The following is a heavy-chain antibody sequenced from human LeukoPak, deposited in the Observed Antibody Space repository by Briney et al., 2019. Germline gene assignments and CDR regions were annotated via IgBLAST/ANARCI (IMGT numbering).Heavy chain of an antibody. J-gene: IGHJ4*02. D-gene: IGHD5-12*01. CDR3: AREASLSGCYFDY. Sequence: PGGSLRLSCAGSGFTFSDAWMSWVRQAPGKGLEWVAVIWYDGTDKYYGDSVKGRFTISRDNSKNTLFLQMNSLRAEDTALYYCAREASLSGCYFDYWGQGTLVTVSS. CDR2: IWYDGTDK. CDR1: GFTFSDAW. V-gene: IGHV3-33*08.